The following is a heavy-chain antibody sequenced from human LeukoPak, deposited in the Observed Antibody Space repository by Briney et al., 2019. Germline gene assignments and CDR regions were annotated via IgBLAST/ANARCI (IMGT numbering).Heavy chain of an antibody. CDR3: AKDHWGGWYQKNYFDY. CDR1: GFTFSSYG. CDR2: IRYDGSNK. Sequence: PGGSLRLSCAAAGFTFSSYGMHWVRQAPGKGLEWVAFIRYDGSNKYYADSVKGRFTISRDNSKNTLYLQMNSLRAEDTAVYYCAKDHWGGWYQKNYFDYWGQGTLVTVSS. D-gene: IGHD6-19*01. V-gene: IGHV3-30*02. J-gene: IGHJ4*02.